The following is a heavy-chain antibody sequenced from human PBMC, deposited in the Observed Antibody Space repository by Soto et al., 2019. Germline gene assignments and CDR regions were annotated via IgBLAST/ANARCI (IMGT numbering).Heavy chain of an antibody. J-gene: IGHJ6*02. CDR2: ISYDGSNK. D-gene: IGHD1-1*01. CDR1: GFTFSSYG. Sequence: GGSLRLSCAASGFTFSSYGMHWVRQAPGKGLEWVAVISYDGSNKYYADSVKGRFTISRDNSKNTLYLQMNSLRAEDTAVYYCAKEMGTRLLGYYGMDVWGQGTTVTVSS. CDR3: AKEMGTRLLGYYGMDV. V-gene: IGHV3-30*18.